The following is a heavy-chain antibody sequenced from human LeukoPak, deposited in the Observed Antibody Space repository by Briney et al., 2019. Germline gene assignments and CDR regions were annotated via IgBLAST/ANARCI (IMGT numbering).Heavy chain of an antibody. Sequence: SETLSLTCTVSGDSINSSSYYWGWIRQPPGKGLEWMGSIYYSGSTYYNPSLKSRVTVSVDTSKNQFSLKLTSVTAADTAVYYCARGVWIYSYWGQGTLVTVS. V-gene: IGHV4-39*01. CDR1: GDSINSSSYY. J-gene: IGHJ4*02. D-gene: IGHD5-12*01. CDR3: ARGVWIYSY. CDR2: IYYSGST.